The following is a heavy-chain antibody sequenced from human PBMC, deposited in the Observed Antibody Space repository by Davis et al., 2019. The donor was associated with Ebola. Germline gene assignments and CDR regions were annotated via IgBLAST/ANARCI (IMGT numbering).Heavy chain of an antibody. D-gene: IGHD5-12*01. CDR2: IYYSGST. CDR3: ARDWLVATLSYTYLFDY. Sequence: PSETLSLTCAVYGGSFSGYYWSWIRQPPGKGLEWIGYIYYSGSTNYNPSLKSRVTISVDTSKNQFSLKLSSVTAADTAVYYCARDWLVATLSYTYLFDYWGQGTLVTVSS. V-gene: IGHV4-59*01. J-gene: IGHJ4*02. CDR1: GGSFSGYY.